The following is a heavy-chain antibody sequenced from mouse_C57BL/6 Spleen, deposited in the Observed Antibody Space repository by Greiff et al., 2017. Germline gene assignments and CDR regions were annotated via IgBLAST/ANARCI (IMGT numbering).Heavy chain of an antibody. J-gene: IGHJ2*01. CDR3: ARDSSGYGYYFDY. Sequence: DVKLQESGPGLVKPSQSLSLTCSVTGYSITSGYYWNWIRQFPGNKLEWMGYISYDGSNNYNPSLKNRISITRDTSKNQFFLKLNSVTTEDTATYYCARDSSGYGYYFDYWGQGTTLTVSS. D-gene: IGHD3-2*02. CDR1: GYSITSGYY. CDR2: ISYDGSN. V-gene: IGHV3-6*01.